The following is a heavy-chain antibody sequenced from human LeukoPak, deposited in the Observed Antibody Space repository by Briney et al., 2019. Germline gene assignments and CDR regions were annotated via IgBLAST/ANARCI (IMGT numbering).Heavy chain of an antibody. CDR2: ISGSGGGT. CDR1: GFTFSSYA. Sequence: PGGSLRLSCAASGFTFSSYAMNWVRQAPGKGLEWISTISGSGGGTHYADSVKGRVTISRDNSKNTLYLQMNSLRAEDTAKYYCAKDLHVYGATSAYNYFDNWGQGTLVTVSS. D-gene: IGHD4/OR15-4a*01. J-gene: IGHJ4*02. V-gene: IGHV3-23*01. CDR3: AKDLHVYGATSAYNYFDN.